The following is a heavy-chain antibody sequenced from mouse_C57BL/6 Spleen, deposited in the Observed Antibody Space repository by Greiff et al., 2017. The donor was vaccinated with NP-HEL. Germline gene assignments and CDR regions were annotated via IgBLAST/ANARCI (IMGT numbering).Heavy chain of an antibody. V-gene: IGHV1-76*01. Sequence: VQLQQSGAELVRPGASVKLSCKASGYTFTDYYINWVKQRPGQGLEWIARIYPGSGNTYYNEKFKGKATLTAEKSSSPAYMQLSSLTSDDSAVYFCARSEWLLLYYFDYWGQGTTLTVSS. J-gene: IGHJ2*01. CDR3: ARSEWLLLYYFDY. D-gene: IGHD2-3*01. CDR1: GYTFTDYY. CDR2: IYPGSGNT.